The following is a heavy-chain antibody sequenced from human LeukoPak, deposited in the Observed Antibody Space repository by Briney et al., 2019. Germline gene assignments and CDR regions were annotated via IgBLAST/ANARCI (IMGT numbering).Heavy chain of an antibody. CDR1: GYTFTSYG. CDR3: AKTRRAGSYYLHFDY. Sequence: GGSLRLSCVASGYTFTSYGMHWVRQAPGKGLEWVAVIAYDGTYKYYADSVKGRFTISRDTSKNTVYLQMNSLRDEDTAGYYCAKTRRAGSYYLHFDYWGQGTLVTVSS. V-gene: IGHV3-30*18. CDR2: IAYDGTYK. D-gene: IGHD1-26*01. J-gene: IGHJ4*02.